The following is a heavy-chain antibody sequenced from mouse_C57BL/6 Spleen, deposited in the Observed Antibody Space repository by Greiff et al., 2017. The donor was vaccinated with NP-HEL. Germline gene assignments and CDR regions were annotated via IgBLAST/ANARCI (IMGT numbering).Heavy chain of an antibody. CDR2: IHPNSGST. CDR1: GYTFTSYW. J-gene: IGHJ3*01. D-gene: IGHD3-3*01. CDR3: AREGPRAN. V-gene: IGHV1-64*01. Sequence: VQLQQSGAELVKPGASVKLSCKASGYTFTSYWMHWVKQRPGQGLEWIGMIHPNSGSTNYNEKFKSKATLTVDKSSGTAYMQLRRLTSEDSAVFYCAREGPRANWGQGTLVTVSA.